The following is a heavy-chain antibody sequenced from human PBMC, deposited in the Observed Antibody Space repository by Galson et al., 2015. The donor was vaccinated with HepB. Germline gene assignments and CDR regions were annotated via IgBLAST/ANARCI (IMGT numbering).Heavy chain of an antibody. CDR3: ARWRASGTGGFDY. V-gene: IGHV6-1*01. D-gene: IGHD6-13*01. CDR1: GDSVSSNNVA. CDR2: TFYRSKWYH. J-gene: IGHJ4*02. Sequence: CAISGDSVSSNNVAWSWIRQSPSRGLEWLGRTFYRSKWYHDYGVSVIGRITINPDTSKNHFSLQLNSVSPEDTAVYYCARWRASGTGGFDYWGQGTLVTVSS.